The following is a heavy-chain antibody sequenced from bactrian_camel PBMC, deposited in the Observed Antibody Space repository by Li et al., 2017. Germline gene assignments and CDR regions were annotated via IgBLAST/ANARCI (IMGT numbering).Heavy chain of an antibody. CDR1: TNIPQYY. CDR2: IDPTGSTR. V-gene: IGHV3-2*01. J-gene: IGHJ4*01. Sequence: HVQLVESGGGSVQAGGSLGLSCVASTNIPQYYMGWFRQATGKEREGIATIDPTGSTRYANSVRGRFAISKDSANGTLFLQMNSLTPEDTAMYYCAADPGLWVDPLPAVPVFGVSGQGTQVTVS. D-gene: IGHD3*01.